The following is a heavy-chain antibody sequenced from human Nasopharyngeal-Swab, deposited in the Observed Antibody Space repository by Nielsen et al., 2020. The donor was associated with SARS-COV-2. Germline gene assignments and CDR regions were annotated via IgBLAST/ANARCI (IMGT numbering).Heavy chain of an antibody. D-gene: IGHD2-15*01. CDR2: IIPILGIA. CDR1: GGTFSSYA. CDR3: ARVKPTDCSGGSCYSLPLGY. V-gene: IGHV1-69*04. J-gene: IGHJ4*02. Sequence: SVKVSCKASGGTFSSYAISWVRQAPGQGLEWMGRIIPILGIANYAQKFRGRVTITADKSTSTAYMELSSLRSEDTAVYYCARVKPTDCSGGSCYSLPLGYWGQGTLVTVSS.